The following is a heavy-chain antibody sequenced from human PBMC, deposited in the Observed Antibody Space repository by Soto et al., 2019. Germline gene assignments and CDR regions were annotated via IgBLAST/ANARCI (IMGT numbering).Heavy chain of an antibody. CDR2: IKRHGDSP. J-gene: IGHJ4*02. CDR1: GSGLVGNA. D-gene: IGHD4-17*01. Sequence: EVYLVESGGGVVRPGGSRGLPAAASGSGLVGNALSGARQGPGKGRGGVSGIKRHGDSPGYADPLKGRFTISRDNAKNSLYLEMNGLRAEDTAFYYCARDHRWGYEYGDYGDSWGQGTLVTVSS. V-gene: IGHV3-20*03. CDR3: ARDHRWGYEYGDYGDS.